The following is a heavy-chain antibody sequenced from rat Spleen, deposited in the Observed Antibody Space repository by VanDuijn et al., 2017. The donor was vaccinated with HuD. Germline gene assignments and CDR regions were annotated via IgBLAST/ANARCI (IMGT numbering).Heavy chain of an antibody. CDR1: GFTLSNYG. V-gene: IGHV5-19*01. CDR3: ATAGTRISRFAY. D-gene: IGHD1-4*01. CDR2: ISPSGGIT. Sequence: EVQLVESGGGLVQPGRSLKLSCAASGFTLSNYGMHWIRQAPTRGLEWVASISPSGGITDYRDSVKGRFAISRDNAKSTLYLQMDSLGSEDTATYYCATAGTRISRFAYWGQGTLVTVSS. J-gene: IGHJ3*01.